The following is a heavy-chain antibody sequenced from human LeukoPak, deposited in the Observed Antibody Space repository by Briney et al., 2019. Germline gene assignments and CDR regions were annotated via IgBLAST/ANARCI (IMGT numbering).Heavy chain of an antibody. CDR1: GFTFSSYW. CDR3: ARRGDGGRSFDY. J-gene: IGHJ4*02. CDR2: INHNGNVN. D-gene: IGHD4-23*01. Sequence: RGSLRLSCAASGFTFSSYWMNWARQAPGKGLEWVASINHNGNVNYYVDSVKGRFTISRDNAKNSLYLQMSNLRAEDTAVYYCARRGDGGRSFDYWGQGTLVTVSS. V-gene: IGHV3-7*03.